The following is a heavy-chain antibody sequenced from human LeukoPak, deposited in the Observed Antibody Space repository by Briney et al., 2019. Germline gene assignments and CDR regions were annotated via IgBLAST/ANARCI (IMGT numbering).Heavy chain of an antibody. Sequence: GGSLRLSCAASGFTFSRNSMNWVRQAPGKGLEWVSSISSSSSYIYYADSVKGRFTISRDNAKNSLYLQMSSLRAEDTAVYYCVRDRGDYVWGSYLPYFDYWGQGTLVTVSS. CDR1: GFTFSRNS. V-gene: IGHV3-21*01. CDR2: ISSSSSYI. CDR3: VRDRGDYVWGSYLPYFDY. D-gene: IGHD3-16*01. J-gene: IGHJ4*02.